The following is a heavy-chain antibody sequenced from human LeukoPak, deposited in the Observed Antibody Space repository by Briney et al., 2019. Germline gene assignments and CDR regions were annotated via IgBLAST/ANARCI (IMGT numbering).Heavy chain of an antibody. V-gene: IGHV1-46*01. J-gene: IGHJ3*02. CDR2: INPSGGSK. CDR1: GYTFTTYY. CDR3: ARDATDDSFDI. Sequence: ASVKVSCKASGYTFTTYYMHWVRQAPGQGREWMGIINPSGGSKNYAQKFQGRLTMTRDTSTSTVYMNLSSLRSEDTAVYYCARDATDDSFDIWGQGTMVTVSS.